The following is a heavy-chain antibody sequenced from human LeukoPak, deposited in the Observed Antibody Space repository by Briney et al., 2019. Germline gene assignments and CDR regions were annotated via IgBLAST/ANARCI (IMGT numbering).Heavy chain of an antibody. D-gene: IGHD3-10*01. V-gene: IGHV1-18*01. CDR1: GYTFTSYG. J-gene: IGHJ6*02. Sequence: ASVKVSCKASGYTFTSYGNSWVRQAPGQGLEGMGWISAYNGNTNYAQKLQGRVTMTTDTSTSTAYMELRSLRSDDTAVYYCARGGYWFGDYYYYGMDVWGQGTTVTVSS. CDR2: ISAYNGNT. CDR3: ARGGYWFGDYYYYGMDV.